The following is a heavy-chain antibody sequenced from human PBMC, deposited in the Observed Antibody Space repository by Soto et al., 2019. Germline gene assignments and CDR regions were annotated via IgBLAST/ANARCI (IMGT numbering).Heavy chain of an antibody. Sequence: GGSLRLSCAASRFTFSSYWMSWVRQAQGKGLEWVANIKQDGSEKYYVDSVKGRFTISRDNAKNSLYLQMNSLRAEDTAVYYCARDPYVVVVAATPYYYYGMDVWGQGTTVTVSS. CDR3: ARDPYVVVVAATPYYYYGMDV. V-gene: IGHV3-7*01. J-gene: IGHJ6*02. D-gene: IGHD2-15*01. CDR2: IKQDGSEK. CDR1: RFTFSSYW.